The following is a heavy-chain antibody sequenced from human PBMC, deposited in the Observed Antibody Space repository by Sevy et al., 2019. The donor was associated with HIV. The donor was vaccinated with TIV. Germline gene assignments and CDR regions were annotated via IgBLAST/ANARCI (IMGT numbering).Heavy chain of an antibody. V-gene: IGHV1-24*01. J-gene: IGHJ4*02. CDR3: AKGDTTTVTTYFDY. CDR2: FDPEDGET. CDR1: GYTLTELS. Sequence: ASVKVSCKVSGYTLTELSMHWVRQAPGKGLEWMGGFDPEDGETIYAQKFQGRVTMTEDTSTDTAYMELSSLRSEDTAVYYCAKGDTTTVTTYFDYWGQGTLVTVSS. D-gene: IGHD4-17*01.